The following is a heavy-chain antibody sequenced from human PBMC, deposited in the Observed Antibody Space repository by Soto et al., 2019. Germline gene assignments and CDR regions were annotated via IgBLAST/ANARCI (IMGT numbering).Heavy chain of an antibody. CDR1: DGSVNTGNYY. CDR3: AREEKQLSRYGGDFDY. J-gene: IGHJ4*02. CDR2: IYYIGTT. D-gene: IGHD3-16*01. Sequence: QVQLQESGPGLVKPSETLSLTWSVSDGSVNTGNYYWHWIRQPPGKGLEWIGHIYYIGTTNYNPPLKSRVTTSVDTSKNQFSLKVTSVTAADMAVYFCAREEKQLSRYGGDFDYWGQGILVTVSS. V-gene: IGHV4-61*01.